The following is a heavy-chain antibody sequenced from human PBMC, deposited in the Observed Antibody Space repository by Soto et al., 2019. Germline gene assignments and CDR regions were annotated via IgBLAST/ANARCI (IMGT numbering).Heavy chain of an antibody. CDR3: ARSLLGVGDPFDL. D-gene: IGHD2-15*01. Sequence: QVQLVDSGGGLVKPGGSLRLSCAASGFSFSNYYFTYIRQAPGKGLEWIAYISSSGTITHYADSVQGRFSISRDNAKSSLSLQLTDLRVEDTAVYYFARSLLGVGDPFDLWGPGTSVLVSS. CDR1: GFSFSNYY. CDR2: ISSSGTIT. V-gene: IGHV3-11*01. J-gene: IGHJ3*01.